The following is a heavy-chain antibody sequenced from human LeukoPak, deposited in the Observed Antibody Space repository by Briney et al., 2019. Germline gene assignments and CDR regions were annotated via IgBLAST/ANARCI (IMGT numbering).Heavy chain of an antibody. V-gene: IGHV1-69*13. J-gene: IGHJ6*04. CDR1: VGTLICYA. Sequence: SVNVSRKSSVGTLICYAISGVRPAPARGGERMGGIIPIFDTANYAEKFQGRVTISADASKSTAYMELSSLRSEDTAVYYCARGAYCSSTSCYHYGMDVWGKGTTVTVSS. CDR2: IIPIFDTA. D-gene: IGHD2-2*01. CDR3: ARGAYCSSTSCYHYGMDV.